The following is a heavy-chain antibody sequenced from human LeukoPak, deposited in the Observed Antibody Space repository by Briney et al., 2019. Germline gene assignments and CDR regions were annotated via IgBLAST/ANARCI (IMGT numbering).Heavy chain of an antibody. CDR2: ISGSGGIS. Sequence: GGSLRLSCAASGFTFNNYAMGWVRQAPGKGPEWVSGISGSGGISYYADSVKGRFTISRDNSKNTLYLQMNSLRAEDTAVYYCAREYNDYGGTKTFDYWGQGTLVTVSS. D-gene: IGHD4-23*01. V-gene: IGHV3-23*01. CDR3: AREYNDYGGTKTFDY. CDR1: GFTFNNYA. J-gene: IGHJ4*02.